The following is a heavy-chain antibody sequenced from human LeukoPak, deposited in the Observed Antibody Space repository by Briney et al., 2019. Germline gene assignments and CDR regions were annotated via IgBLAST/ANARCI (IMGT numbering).Heavy chain of an antibody. CDR2: ISWNSGSI. J-gene: IGHJ4*02. D-gene: IGHD6-19*01. CDR1: GFTFDDYA. Sequence: GGSLRLSCAASGFTFDDYAMHWVRQAPGKGLEWVSGISWNSGSIGYADSVKGRFTISRDNAKNSLYLQMNSLRAEDTALYYCAKGAVVLLQPFDYWGQGTLVTVSS. CDR3: AKGAVVLLQPFDY. V-gene: IGHV3-9*01.